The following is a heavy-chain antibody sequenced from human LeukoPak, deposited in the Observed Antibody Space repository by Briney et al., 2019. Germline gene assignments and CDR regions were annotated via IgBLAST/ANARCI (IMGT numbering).Heavy chain of an antibody. CDR1: GYTFTSYD. CDR3: ARGYCSSTNECFQH. J-gene: IGHJ1*01. Sequence: ASVKVSCKASGYTFTSYDINWVRQATGQGLEWMGWMNPNSGNTGYAQKLQGRVTMTTDTSTSTAYMELRSLRSDDTAVYYCARGYCSSTNECFQHWGQGTLVTVSS. CDR2: MNPNSGNT. V-gene: IGHV1-8*02. D-gene: IGHD2-2*01.